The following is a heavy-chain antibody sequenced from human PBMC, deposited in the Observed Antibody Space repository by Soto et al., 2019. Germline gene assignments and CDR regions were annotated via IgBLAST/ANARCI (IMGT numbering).Heavy chain of an antibody. CDR1: GFTFSDYY. Sequence: PGGSLRLSCAASGFTFSDYYMSWIRQAPGKGLEWVSYISSSGSTIYYADSVKGRFTISRDNAKNSLYLQMNSLRAEDTAVYYCARDPEWLLQKLDYWGQGTLVTVSS. CDR3: ARDPEWLLQKLDY. J-gene: IGHJ4*02. D-gene: IGHD3-3*01. CDR2: ISSSGSTI. V-gene: IGHV3-11*01.